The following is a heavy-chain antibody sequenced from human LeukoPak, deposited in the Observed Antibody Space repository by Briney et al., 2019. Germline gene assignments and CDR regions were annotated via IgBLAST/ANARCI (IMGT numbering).Heavy chain of an antibody. V-gene: IGHV4-59*01. J-gene: IGHJ2*01. CDR1: GGSFSGYY. CDR3: AREVEDWYFDL. Sequence: SETLSLTCAVYGGSFSGYYWSWIRQPPGKGLEWIGYIYYSGSTNYNPSLKSRVTISVDTSKNQFSLKLSSVTAADTAVYYCAREVEDWYFDLWGRGTLVTVSS. CDR2: IYYSGST.